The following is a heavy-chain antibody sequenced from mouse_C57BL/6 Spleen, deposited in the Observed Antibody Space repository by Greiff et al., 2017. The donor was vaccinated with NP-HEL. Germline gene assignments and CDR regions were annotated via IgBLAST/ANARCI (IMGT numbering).Heavy chain of an antibody. CDR3: ARGDDYGYFDY. D-gene: IGHD2-4*01. CDR1: GYSITSGYD. CDR2: ISYSGST. Sequence: VQLKQSGPGMVKPSQSLSLTCTVTGYSITSGYDWHWIRHFPGNKLEWMGYISYSGSTNYNPSLKSRISITHDTSKNHFFLKLNSVTTEDTATYYCARGDDYGYFDYWGQGTTLTVSS. V-gene: IGHV3-1*01. J-gene: IGHJ2*01.